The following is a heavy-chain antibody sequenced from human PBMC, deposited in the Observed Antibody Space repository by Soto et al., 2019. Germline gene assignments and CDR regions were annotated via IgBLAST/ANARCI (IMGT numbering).Heavy chain of an antibody. V-gene: IGHV1-69*02. Sequence: QVQLVQSGAEVKRPGSSVQVSCKASGGTFRTSTISWVRQAPGQGLEWMGRIIPILNIANYAQKFQGRVTFTADKSTSTAYMDMGSLRSEDTAVYYCARSVRVYLDTNMVSAYGMDVWGQGTTVTVSS. D-gene: IGHD5-18*01. J-gene: IGHJ6*02. CDR2: IIPILNIA. CDR1: GGTFRTST. CDR3: ARSVRVYLDTNMVSAYGMDV.